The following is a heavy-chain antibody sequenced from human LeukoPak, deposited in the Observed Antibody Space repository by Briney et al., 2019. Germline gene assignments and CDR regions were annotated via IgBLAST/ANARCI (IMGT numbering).Heavy chain of an antibody. J-gene: IGHJ6*03. Sequence: SETLSLTCAVYGGSFSGYYWSWIRQPPGKGLEWIGEINHSGSTNYNPSLKSRVTISVDTSKNQFSLKLSSVIAADTAVYYCASAARGHNMDVWGKGTTVTISS. CDR2: INHSGST. CDR3: ASAARGHNMDV. V-gene: IGHV4-34*01. CDR1: GGSFSGYY.